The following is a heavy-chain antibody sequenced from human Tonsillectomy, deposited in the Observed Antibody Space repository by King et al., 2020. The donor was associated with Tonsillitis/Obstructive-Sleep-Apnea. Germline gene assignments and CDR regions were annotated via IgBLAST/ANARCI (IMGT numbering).Heavy chain of an antibody. CDR3: TRDRYSYGSPDAFDI. Sequence: VQLVESGGGLVQPGRSLRLSCTASGFTFGDYAMSWVRQAPGKGLEWVGFIRSKAYGGTTEYAASVKGRLTISRDASKSSAYLQMNSMKTEDTAVYYCTRDRYSYGSPDAFDIWGQGTIVTVSP. D-gene: IGHD5-18*01. CDR2: IRSKAYGGTT. V-gene: IGHV3-49*04. J-gene: IGHJ3*02. CDR1: GFTFGDYA.